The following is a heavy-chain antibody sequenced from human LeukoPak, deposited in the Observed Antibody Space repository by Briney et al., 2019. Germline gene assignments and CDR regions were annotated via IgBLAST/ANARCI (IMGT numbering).Heavy chain of an antibody. D-gene: IGHD3-22*01. J-gene: IGHJ5*02. CDR3: ARGVHYYDSSGYPTNWFDP. Sequence: GGSLRLSYAASGFTFDDYGMSWVRQAPGKGLEWVSGINWNGGSTGYADSVKGRFTISRDNAKNSLYLQMNSLRAEDTALYHCARGVHYYDSSGYPTNWFDPWGQGTLVTVSS. CDR1: GFTFDDYG. V-gene: IGHV3-20*01. CDR2: INWNGGST.